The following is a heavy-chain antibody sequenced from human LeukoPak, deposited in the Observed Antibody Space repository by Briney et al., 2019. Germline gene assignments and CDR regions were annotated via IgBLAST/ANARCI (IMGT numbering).Heavy chain of an antibody. CDR3: ARGAWTFYY. CDR1: GFTFSSYW. J-gene: IGHJ4*02. V-gene: IGHV3-7*01. D-gene: IGHD3/OR15-3a*01. CDR2: IKQDGSEK. Sequence: PGGSLRLSCVPSGFTFSSYWMSGVRQAPGKGLEWVANIKQDGSEKYYVDSVKGRFTISRDNAKNSLYLQMNSLRAEDTAVYYCARGAWTFYYWGQGTLVSVSS.